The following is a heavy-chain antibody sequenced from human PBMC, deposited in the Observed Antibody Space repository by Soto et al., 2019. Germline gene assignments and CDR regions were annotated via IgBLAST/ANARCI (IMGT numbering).Heavy chain of an antibody. Sequence: ASVKVSCKASGYTFTSYGISWVRQAPGQGLEWMGWISAYNGNTNYAQKLQGRVTTTTDTSTSTAYMELRSLRSDDTAVYYCARVLREDYDFWSGYYLPLKEKPYYFDYWGQGTLVTVSS. V-gene: IGHV1-18*01. D-gene: IGHD3-3*01. CDR1: GYTFTSYG. CDR3: ARVLREDYDFWSGYYLPLKEKPYYFDY. J-gene: IGHJ4*02. CDR2: ISAYNGNT.